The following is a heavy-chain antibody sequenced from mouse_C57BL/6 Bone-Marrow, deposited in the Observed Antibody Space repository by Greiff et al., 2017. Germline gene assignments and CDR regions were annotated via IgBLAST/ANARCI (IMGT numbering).Heavy chain of an antibody. D-gene: IGHD1-1*02. Sequence: EVQLQQSGAELVRPGASVKLSCTASGFNIKDDYIHWVKQRPEQGLEWIGWIDPEIGDTEYASKFQGKATITSDTSSNTAYLQLSSLTSEDTAVYYCSSFVGNYFDFWGQGTPLTVAS. CDR3: SSFVGNYFDF. V-gene: IGHV14-4*01. CDR2: IDPEIGDT. CDR1: GFNIKDDY. J-gene: IGHJ2*01.